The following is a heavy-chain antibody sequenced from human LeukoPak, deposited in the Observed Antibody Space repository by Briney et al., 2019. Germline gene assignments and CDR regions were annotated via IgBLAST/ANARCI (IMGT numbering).Heavy chain of an antibody. CDR2: ISGSGCST. D-gene: IGHD6-13*01. V-gene: IGHV3-23*01. J-gene: IGHJ4*02. CDR1: GFTFSSYA. Sequence: GGSLRLSCAASGFTFSSYAMSWVRQAPGKGLEWVSTISGSGCSTYYAASVKGRFTISRDNSKNTLFLQMNSLRAEDTAVYYCARDRAAAGTFDYWGQGTLVTVSS. CDR3: ARDRAAAGTFDY.